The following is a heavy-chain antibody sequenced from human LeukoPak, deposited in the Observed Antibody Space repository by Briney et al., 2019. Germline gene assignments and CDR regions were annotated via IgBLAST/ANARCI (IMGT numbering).Heavy chain of an antibody. J-gene: IGHJ4*02. CDR3: ARDSAGNDY. Sequence: GGSLRLSCAASGFTFDDYAMHWVRQAPGKGLEWVSGISWNSGSIGYVDSVKGRFTISRDNAKNSLYLQMNSLRAEDPAMYYCARDSAGNDYWGQGTLVTVSS. D-gene: IGHD6-13*01. V-gene: IGHV3-9*01. CDR2: ISWNSGSI. CDR1: GFTFDDYA.